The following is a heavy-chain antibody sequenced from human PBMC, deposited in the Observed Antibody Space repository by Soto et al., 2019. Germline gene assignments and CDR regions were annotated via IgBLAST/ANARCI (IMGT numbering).Heavy chain of an antibody. Sequence: PSETLSLSCAVSGGSISSGGYSWSWIRQPPGKGLEWIGYIYHSGSTYYNPSLKSRVTISVDRSKNQFSLKLGSVTAADTAVYYCARGRTPDYWGQGTLVTVSS. CDR2: IYHSGST. CDR3: ARGRTPDY. J-gene: IGHJ4*02. V-gene: IGHV4-30-2*01. CDR1: GGSISSGGYS.